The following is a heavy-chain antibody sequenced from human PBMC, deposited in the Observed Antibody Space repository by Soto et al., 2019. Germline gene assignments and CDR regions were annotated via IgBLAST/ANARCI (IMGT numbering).Heavy chain of an antibody. CDR2: ISAYNGNT. V-gene: IGHV1-18*01. CDR1: GYTFTNFG. D-gene: IGHD1-26*01. J-gene: IGHJ4*02. CDR3: ARDAAVGLFDY. Sequence: GASVKVSCKASGYTFTNFGISRVRQAPGQGLEWMGWISAYNGNTNYAQNFQGRVTMTTDTSTSTAYMELRSLRSDDTAVYYCARDAAVGLFDYWGQGTLVTVSS.